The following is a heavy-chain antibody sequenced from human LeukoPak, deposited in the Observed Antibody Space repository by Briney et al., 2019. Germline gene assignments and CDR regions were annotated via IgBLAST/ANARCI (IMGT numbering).Heavy chain of an antibody. J-gene: IGHJ5*02. CDR2: IGGRDGRT. CDR1: GLIFNNYA. D-gene: IGHD6-19*01. Sequence: GGSLRLSCAASGLIFNNYAMSWVRQAPGKGLEWVSSIGGRDGRTNYADSVKGRFTISRDNSKNTLDLQLNSLRAEDAAFYYCAKVAGWPVSWLDPWGQGTLVTVSS. CDR3: AKVAGWPVSWLDP. V-gene: IGHV3-23*01.